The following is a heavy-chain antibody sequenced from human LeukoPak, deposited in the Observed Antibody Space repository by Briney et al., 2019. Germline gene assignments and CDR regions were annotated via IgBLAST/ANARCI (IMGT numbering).Heavy chain of an antibody. CDR1: GFTFGIYG. CDR2: ISSDGINK. CDR3: VRNYGSGIYGYGLEV. D-gene: IGHD3-10*01. V-gene: IGHV3-30*03. Sequence: PGRSLRLSCAASGFTFGIYGMHWVRQAPGKGLEWVAVISSDGINKYYGESVKGRFTISRDTSKNTLFLQMNSLRAEDTAVYYCVRNYGSGIYGYGLEVWGQGTTVTVSS. J-gene: IGHJ6*02.